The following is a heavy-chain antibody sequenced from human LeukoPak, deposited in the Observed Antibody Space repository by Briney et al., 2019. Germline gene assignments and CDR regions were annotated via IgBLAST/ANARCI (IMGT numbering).Heavy chain of an antibody. CDR1: GYTFTGYY. CDR3: ARVVPVFKDDYGDYSIDY. V-gene: IGHV1-2*02. CDR2: VNPNSGGT. J-gene: IGHJ4*02. D-gene: IGHD4-17*01. Sequence: ASVKVSCKASGYTFTGYYMHWVRQAPGQGLEWMGWVNPNSGGTNYAQKFQGRVTMTRDTSISTAYMELSRLRSDDTAVYYCARVVPVFKDDYGDYSIDYWGQGTLVTVSS.